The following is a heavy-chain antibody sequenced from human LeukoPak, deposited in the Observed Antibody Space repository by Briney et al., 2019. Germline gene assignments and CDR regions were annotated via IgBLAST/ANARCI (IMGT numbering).Heavy chain of an antibody. CDR2: FDPEDGET. D-gene: IGHD3-9*01. CDR3: ATSDYGILTGLDY. CDR1: GYTLTELS. V-gene: IGHV1-24*01. Sequence: ASVKVSCKVSGYTLTELSMHWVRQAPGKGLEWMGGFDPEDGETIYAQKFQGRVTVTEDTSTDTAYMELSSLRSEDTAVYYCATSDYGILTGLDYWGQGTLVTVSS. J-gene: IGHJ4*02.